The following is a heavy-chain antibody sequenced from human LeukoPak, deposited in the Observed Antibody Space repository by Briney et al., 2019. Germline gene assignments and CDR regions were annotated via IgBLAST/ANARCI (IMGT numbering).Heavy chain of an antibody. CDR3: ARGDGYNLDY. V-gene: IGHV4-61*02. D-gene: IGHD5-24*01. J-gene: IGHJ4*02. Sequence: SETLSLTCTVSGGSISSGSYYWRWIRQPAGTGLEWIGRIYTSESTNYNPSLKSRVTISVDTSKNQFSLKLSSVTAADTAVYYCARGDGYNLDYWGQGTLVTVSS. CDR1: GGSISSGSYY. CDR2: IYTSEST.